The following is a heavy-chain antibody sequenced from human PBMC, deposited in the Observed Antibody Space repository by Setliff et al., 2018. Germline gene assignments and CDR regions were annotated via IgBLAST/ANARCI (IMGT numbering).Heavy chain of an antibody. CDR2: ISWDGGSS. J-gene: IGHJ6*02. CDR1: GFTFDDYA. V-gene: IGHV3-43D*03. Sequence: PGGSLRLSCAASGFTFDDYAMHWVRQAPGKGLEWVSLISWDGGSSYYADSVKGRFTISRDNTKNSLYLQMNSLRGEDTAVYHCTRDQDYYGMDVWGQGTTVTVSS. CDR3: TRDQDYYGMDV.